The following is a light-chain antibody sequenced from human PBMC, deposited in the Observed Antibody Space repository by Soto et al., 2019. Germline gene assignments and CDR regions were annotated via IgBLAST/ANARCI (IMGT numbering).Light chain of an antibody. CDR2: GAS. CDR3: QQYENWPQLT. V-gene: IGKV3-15*01. Sequence: EIVMTQSPATLSVSPGERATLSCRASQPISSNLAWLQQKPGQAPRLLIYGASTRASGIPARFSGSGSGTEFTLTISSLQSEDSAVYYCQQYENWPQLTFGGGTKVDIK. CDR1: QPISSN. J-gene: IGKJ4*01.